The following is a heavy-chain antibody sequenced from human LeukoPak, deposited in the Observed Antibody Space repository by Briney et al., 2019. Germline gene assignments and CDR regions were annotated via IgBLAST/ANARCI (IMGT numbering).Heavy chain of an antibody. J-gene: IGHJ5*02. Sequence: GGSLRLSCAASGFTVSDNYMSWVRQAPGKGLEWVSVMYRRGDTYYANSVKCRFTFSRDISKTTLYLKINGLRTEATAMYYCARDAPQVPAAGVLASWGQGTLVIVSS. V-gene: IGHV3-53*01. CDR3: ARDAPQVPAAGVLAS. CDR1: GFTVSDNY. CDR2: MYRRGDT. D-gene: IGHD6-13*01.